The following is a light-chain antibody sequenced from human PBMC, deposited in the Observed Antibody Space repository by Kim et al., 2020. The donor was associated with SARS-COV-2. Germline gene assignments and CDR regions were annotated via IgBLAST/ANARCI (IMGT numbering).Light chain of an antibody. CDR3: LEQNTFPWT. J-gene: IGKJ1*01. CDR1: HDIRTD. CDR2: SAN. Sequence: DIQMTQSPSSLSASVGDRVTITCRASHDIRTDLSWYQQIPGKAPKRLIYSANMLQSGVPSRFRGSGSGTEFTLTISSLQPEDFATYYCLEQNTFPWTFGQGTKVDIK. V-gene: IGKV1-17*01.